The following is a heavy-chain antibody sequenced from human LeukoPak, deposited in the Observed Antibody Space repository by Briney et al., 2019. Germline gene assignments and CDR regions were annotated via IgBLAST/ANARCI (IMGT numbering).Heavy chain of an antibody. J-gene: IGHJ4*02. CDR3: ARAFGSGSQVINYFDF. Sequence: PGGSLRLSCAASGFTFSSYSMNWVRQAPGKGLVWVSSINSDGSTTTYADSVKGRFTISRDNAKNMVYLQMNSLRAEDTAVYYCARAFGSGSQVINYFDFWGQGTLVTVSS. V-gene: IGHV3-74*01. CDR1: GFTFSSYS. CDR2: INSDGSTT. D-gene: IGHD3-10*01.